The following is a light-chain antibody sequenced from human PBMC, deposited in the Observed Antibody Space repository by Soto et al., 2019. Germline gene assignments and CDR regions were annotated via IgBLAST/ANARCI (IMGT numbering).Light chain of an antibody. CDR3: QQSYSTPL. CDR2: AAS. CDR1: QSISSY. J-gene: IGKJ3*01. Sequence: DIPMTQSPSSLSASVGDRVTITCRASQSISSYLNWYQQKPGKAPKLLIYAASSLQSGVPSRFSGSGFGTDFTLTISSLQPEDFATYYCQQSYSTPLFGPGTKVDIK. V-gene: IGKV1-39*01.